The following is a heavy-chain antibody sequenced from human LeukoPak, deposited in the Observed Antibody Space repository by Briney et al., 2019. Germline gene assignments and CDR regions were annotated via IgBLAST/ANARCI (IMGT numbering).Heavy chain of an antibody. CDR3: TRDPPAVAINTYA. J-gene: IGHJ5*02. Sequence: GGSLRLSCAASGVSVSSNFMFWVRQAPGKGLEWVSLIYSGGETSYADSVKGRFSIFRDNSKNTLYLQMNSLRVEDTAVYYCTRDPPAVAINTYAWGQGTLVTVSS. CDR2: IYSGGET. V-gene: IGHV3-66*01. CDR1: GVSVSSNF. D-gene: IGHD6-13*01.